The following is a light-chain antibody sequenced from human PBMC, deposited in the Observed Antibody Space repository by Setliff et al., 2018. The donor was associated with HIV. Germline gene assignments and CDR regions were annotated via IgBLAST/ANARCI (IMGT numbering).Light chain of an antibody. CDR2: EVT. CDR1: GRDLGGFNF. Sequence: QSALTQPDSVSGSPGRSITTACTGSGRDLGGFNFVSWYRQYPGKAPQLIIYEVTNRPSGVSSRFSGSKSGNTASLTISGLQAEDEADYYCGSCTSTSPCAFGTGTKVTVL. CDR3: GSCTSTSPCA. V-gene: IGLV2-14*01. J-gene: IGLJ1*01.